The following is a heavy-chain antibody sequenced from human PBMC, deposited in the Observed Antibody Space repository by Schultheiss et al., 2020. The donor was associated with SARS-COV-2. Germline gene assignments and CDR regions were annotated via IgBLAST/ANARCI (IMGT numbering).Heavy chain of an antibody. V-gene: IGHV1-69*13. CDR3: ARMNRITIFGVAYTDAFDI. D-gene: IGHD3-3*01. Sequence: SVKVSCKASGYTFTGYYMHWVRQAPGQGLEWMGGIIPIFGTANYAQKFQGRVTITADESTSTAYMELSSLRSEDTAVYYCARMNRITIFGVAYTDAFDIWGQGTMVTVSS. CDR2: IIPIFGTA. J-gene: IGHJ3*02. CDR1: GYTFTGYY.